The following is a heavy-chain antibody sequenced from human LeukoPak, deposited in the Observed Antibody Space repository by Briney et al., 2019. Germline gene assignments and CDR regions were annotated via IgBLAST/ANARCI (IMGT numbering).Heavy chain of an antibody. CDR3: AREDYGESEFAN. CDR2: ISRSAGS. V-gene: IGHV4-38-2*02. J-gene: IGHJ4*02. D-gene: IGHD4-17*01. Sequence: SSETLSLPCTVSGYSIGSAYYWGWLLQPRGKGLQWIASISRSAGSYYNRSLKTRVTISLDTSKNQISLRVTSVTAADTAVYYCAREDYGESEFANWGQGTLVTVSS. CDR1: GYSIGSAYY.